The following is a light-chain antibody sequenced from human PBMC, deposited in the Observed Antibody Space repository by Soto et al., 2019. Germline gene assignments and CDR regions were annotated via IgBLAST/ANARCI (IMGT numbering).Light chain of an antibody. V-gene: IGKV3-11*01. CDR1: QSVSSY. Sequence: EIVLTQSPATLSLSPGERATLSGRASQSVSSYLAWYQQKPGQAPRLLIYDASNRATGTPARFSGSGSGTDFTLTISSLEPEDFAVYYCQQRSNWPPITFGQGTRLEIK. J-gene: IGKJ5*01. CDR3: QQRSNWPPIT. CDR2: DAS.